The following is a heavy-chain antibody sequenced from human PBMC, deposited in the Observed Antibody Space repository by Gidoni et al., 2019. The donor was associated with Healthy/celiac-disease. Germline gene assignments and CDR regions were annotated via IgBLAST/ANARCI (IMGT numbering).Heavy chain of an antibody. CDR1: GGTFSSYA. Sequence: QVKLVQSGAEVKKPGSSVKASCKASGGTFSSYAISWVRQAPVQGLECMGGIIPIFGTANYAQKFQGRVTITADKSTSTAYMELSSLRSEDTAVYYCARDRDGSSGWYGFFDYWGQGTLVTVSS. CDR2: IIPIFGTA. V-gene: IGHV1-69*06. D-gene: IGHD6-19*01. J-gene: IGHJ4*02. CDR3: ARDRDGSSGWYGFFDY.